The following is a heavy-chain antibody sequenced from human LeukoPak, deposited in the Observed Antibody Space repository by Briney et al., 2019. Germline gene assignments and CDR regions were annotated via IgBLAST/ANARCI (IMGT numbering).Heavy chain of an antibody. CDR2: VSSSYSTM. CDR3: ARDAGGWGFTDY. V-gene: IGHV3-48*02. D-gene: IGHD6-19*01. J-gene: IGHJ4*02. CDR1: GFTFSSYS. Sequence: GGSLRLPCAASGFTFSSYSMNWVRQAPGKGLEWVSYVSSSYSTMYYADSVRGRFTISRDNAKNSLYLQMNSLRDEDTAVYYCARDAGGWGFTDYWGQGTLVTVSS.